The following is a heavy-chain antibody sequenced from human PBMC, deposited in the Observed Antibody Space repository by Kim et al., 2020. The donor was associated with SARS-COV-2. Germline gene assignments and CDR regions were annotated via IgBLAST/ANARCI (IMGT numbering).Heavy chain of an antibody. J-gene: IGHJ4*02. D-gene: IGHD6-6*01. CDR3: ARGGRIAARPNFDY. Sequence: PSLKSRVTISIDTSKNQFSLKLSSVTAADTAVYYCARGGRIAARPNFDYWGQGTLVTVSS. V-gene: IGHV4-34*01.